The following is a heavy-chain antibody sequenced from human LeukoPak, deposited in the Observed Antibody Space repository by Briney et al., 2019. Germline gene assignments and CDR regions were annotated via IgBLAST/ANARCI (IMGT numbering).Heavy chain of an antibody. CDR1: GYTFTSYG. V-gene: IGHV1-18*01. CDR3: ATTTCTSCYTGNLYYYGMDV. J-gene: IGHJ6*02. CDR2: ISAYNGNT. Sequence: ASEKVSCKASGYTFTSYGISWVRHAPGQGLEWMGWISAYNGNTNYAQKLQGRVTMTTDTSTSTAYMEPRSLRSDDTAVYYCATTTCTSCYTGNLYYYGMDVWGQGTTVTVSS. D-gene: IGHD2-2*02.